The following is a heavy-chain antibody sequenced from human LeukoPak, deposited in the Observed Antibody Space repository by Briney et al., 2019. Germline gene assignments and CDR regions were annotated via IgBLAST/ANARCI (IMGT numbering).Heavy chain of an antibody. Sequence: ASVKVSCKASGYTFSDYSIHWVRQAPGQGLEWMGWINPKSGDTKSAQKFQGRVTMTGDTSISTIYMEVTRLRSDETAIYYCARDFFSEVTYHGEIAYFDQWGPGTLVSVSS. CDR2: INPKSGDT. D-gene: IGHD1-14*01. V-gene: IGHV1-2*02. J-gene: IGHJ4*02. CDR3: ARDFFSEVTYHGEIAYFDQ. CDR1: GYTFSDYS.